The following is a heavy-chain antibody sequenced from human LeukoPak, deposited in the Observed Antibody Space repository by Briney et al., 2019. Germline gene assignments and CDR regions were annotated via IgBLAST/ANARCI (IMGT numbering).Heavy chain of an antibody. V-gene: IGHV3-7*01. CDR1: EFTFSNHW. D-gene: IGHD7-27*01. CDR3: ARGRPGMGIVIDY. CDR2: VKQDGSEK. J-gene: IGHJ4*02. Sequence: GGSLRLSCAASEFTFSNHWMSWVRQAPGKGLEWVANVKQDGSEKFYVDPVKGRFTISRDNAKNSLYLQMNSLRAEDTAVYYCARGRPGMGIVIDYWGQGTLVTVS.